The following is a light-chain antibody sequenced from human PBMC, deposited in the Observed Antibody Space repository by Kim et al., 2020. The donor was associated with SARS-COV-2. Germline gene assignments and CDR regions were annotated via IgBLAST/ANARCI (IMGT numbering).Light chain of an antibody. J-gene: IGLJ2*01. CDR2: GKN. CDR1: SLRSYY. V-gene: IGLV3-19*01. Sequence: VAFGKTVRIKCQRDSLRSYYATWYQQKPGQAPIVVIYGKNNRPSGIPDRFSGSSSGDTASLTITGTQAGDEADYYCNSRGSNDNVLFGGGTQLTVL. CDR3: NSRGSNDNVL.